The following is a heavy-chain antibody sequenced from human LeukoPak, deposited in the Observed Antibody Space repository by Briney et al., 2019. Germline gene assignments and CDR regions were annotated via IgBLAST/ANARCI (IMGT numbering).Heavy chain of an antibody. CDR2: LLYDGSNK. D-gene: IGHD3-22*01. CDR3: ATYDSGAYYGYFQH. J-gene: IGHJ1*01. CDR1: GFTFSSYA. V-gene: IGHV3-30-3*01. Sequence: GGSLRLSCAASGFTFSSYATHWVRQAPGKGLEWVAVLLYDGSNKYYADSVKGRFTISRDNSKNTLYLQMNSLRAGDTAVYYCATYDSGAYYGYFQHWGQGTLVTVSS.